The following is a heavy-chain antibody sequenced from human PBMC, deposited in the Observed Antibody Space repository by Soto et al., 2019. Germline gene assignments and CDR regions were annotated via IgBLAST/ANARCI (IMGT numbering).Heavy chain of an antibody. Sequence: LSLTCTVSGGSISSGDYYWSWIRQPPGKGLEWIGYIYYSGSTYYNPSLKSRVTISVDTSKNQFSLKLSSVTAADTAVYYCARSIGGYCSSTSCYIRKYDDYWGQGTLVTVSS. CDR2: IYYSGST. CDR3: ARSIGGYCSSTSCYIRKYDDY. V-gene: IGHV4-30-4*01. CDR1: GGSISSGDYY. D-gene: IGHD2-2*02. J-gene: IGHJ4*02.